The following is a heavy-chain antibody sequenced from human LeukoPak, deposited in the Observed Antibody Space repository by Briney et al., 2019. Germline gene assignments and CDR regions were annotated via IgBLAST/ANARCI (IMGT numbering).Heavy chain of an antibody. Sequence: GASVKVSCKASGYTFTSYHMHWVRQAPGQGLEWMGVINPSGGTTSYAQKFQGRVTMTRDTSTSTIYMELSSLRSEDTAVYYCARIMSLTRSYWYGLDVWGQGATVTVSS. CDR2: INPSGGTT. D-gene: IGHD4-11*01. CDR1: GYTFTSYH. CDR3: ARIMSLTRSYWYGLDV. J-gene: IGHJ6*02. V-gene: IGHV1-46*01.